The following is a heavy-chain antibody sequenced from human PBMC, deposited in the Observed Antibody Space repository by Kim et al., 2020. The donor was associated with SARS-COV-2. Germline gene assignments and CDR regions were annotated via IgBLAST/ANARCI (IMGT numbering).Heavy chain of an antibody. V-gene: IGHV4-39*01. J-gene: IGHJ5*02. D-gene: IGHD3-9*01. Sequence: SETLSLTCTVSGGSISSSSYYWGWIRQPPGKGLEWIGSIYYSGSTYYNPSLKSRVTISVDTSKNQFSLKLSSVTAADTAVYYCARHKDDILTGQPQATPGLFDPWGQGTLVTVSS. CDR3: ARHKDDILTGQPQATPGLFDP. CDR1: GGSISSSSYY. CDR2: IYYSGST.